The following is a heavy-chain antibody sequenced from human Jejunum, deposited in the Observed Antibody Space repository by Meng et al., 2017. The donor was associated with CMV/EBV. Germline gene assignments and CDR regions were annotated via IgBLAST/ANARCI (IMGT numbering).Heavy chain of an antibody. D-gene: IGHD3-10*01. J-gene: IGHJ3*02. V-gene: IGHV4-39*02. CDR3: AKEGLGKYSESFHI. CDR2: VSYSGSA. CDR1: GVSITRRTSS. Sequence: GVSITRRTSSWVWIRQPPGRGLAWLGSVSYSGSAYYHPSLKSRVNIFLDTSKNNFSLNLNSVTAADTALYYCAKEGLGKYSESFHIWGHGTMVTVSS.